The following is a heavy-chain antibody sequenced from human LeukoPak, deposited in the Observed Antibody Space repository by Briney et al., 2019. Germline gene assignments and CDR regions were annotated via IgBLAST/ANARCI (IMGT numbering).Heavy chain of an antibody. CDR3: ARPGRGSSWYRVVAFDI. D-gene: IGHD6-13*01. CDR2: INHSGST. CDR1: GGSFSGYY. V-gene: IGHV4-34*01. J-gene: IGHJ3*02. Sequence: SETLSLTCAVYGGSFSGYYWSWVRQPPGKGLEWIGEINHSGSTNYNPSLKSRVTISVDTSKNQFSLKLSSVTAADTAVYYCARPGRGSSWYRVVAFDIWGQGTMVTVSS.